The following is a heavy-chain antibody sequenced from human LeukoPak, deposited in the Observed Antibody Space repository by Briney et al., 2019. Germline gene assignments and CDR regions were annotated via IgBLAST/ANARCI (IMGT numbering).Heavy chain of an antibody. J-gene: IGHJ4*02. D-gene: IGHD3-3*01. Sequence: SETLSLTCAVSGGSISSNNWWSWVRQPPGKGLEWIGEIYHSGSTNYNPSLKSRVTISVDKSKNQFSLKLSSVTAADTAVYYCARLRFLEWSSFDYWGQGTLVTVSS. CDR3: ARLRFLEWSSFDY. V-gene: IGHV4-4*02. CDR2: IYHSGST. CDR1: GGSISSNNW.